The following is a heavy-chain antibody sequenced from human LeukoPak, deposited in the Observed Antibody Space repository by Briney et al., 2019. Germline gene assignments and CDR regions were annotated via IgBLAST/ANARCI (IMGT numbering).Heavy chain of an antibody. CDR1: GGSISSYY. V-gene: IGHV4-59*01. CDR2: IYYSGST. CDR3: AKASPELPRRPYGSGSYYDYYYGMDV. Sequence: SETXSLTCTVSGGSISSYYWSWIRQPPGKGLEWIGYIYYSGSTNYNPSLKSRVTISVDTSKNQFSLKLSSVTAADTAVYYCAKASPELPRRPYGSGSYYDYYYGMDVWGQGTTVTVSS. J-gene: IGHJ6*02. D-gene: IGHD3-10*01.